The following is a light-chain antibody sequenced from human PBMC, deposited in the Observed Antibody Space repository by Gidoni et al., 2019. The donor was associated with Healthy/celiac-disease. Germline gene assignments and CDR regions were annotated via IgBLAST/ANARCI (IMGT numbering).Light chain of an antibody. Sequence: SSELTQDPAVSVALGQTVRITCQGDSLRSYYASWYQQKPGQAPVLVIYGKNNRPSGIPARFSGSSSGNTVSLIITVVQAEDAADYYCNSRHSSGNHRYVFGTGTKVTVL. J-gene: IGLJ1*01. CDR1: SLRSYY. V-gene: IGLV3-19*01. CDR2: GKN. CDR3: NSRHSSGNHRYV.